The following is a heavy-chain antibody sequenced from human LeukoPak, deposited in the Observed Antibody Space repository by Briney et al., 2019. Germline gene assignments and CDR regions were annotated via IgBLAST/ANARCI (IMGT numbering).Heavy chain of an antibody. D-gene: IGHD4-17*01. J-gene: IGHJ4*02. Sequence: SETLSLTCTVSGGSISSYYWSWIRQPPGKGLEWIGYIYYSGSTNYNPSLKSRVTISVDTSKNQFSLKLSSVTAADTAVYYCAREEYGDYVGYWGQGTLVTVAS. V-gene: IGHV4-59*01. CDR1: GGSISSYY. CDR2: IYYSGST. CDR3: AREEYGDYVGY.